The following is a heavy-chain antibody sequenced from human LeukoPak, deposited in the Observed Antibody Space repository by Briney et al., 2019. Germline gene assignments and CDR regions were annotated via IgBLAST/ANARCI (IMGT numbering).Heavy chain of an antibody. CDR3: ARGDYDILTGYYPPDY. J-gene: IGHJ4*02. CDR1: GGSISSYY. CDR2: IYYSGST. Sequence: SGTLSLTCTVSGGSISSYYWSWIRQPPGKGLEWIGYIYYSGSTNYNPSLKSRVTISVDTSKNQFSLKLSSVTAADTAVYYCARGDYDILTGYYPPDYWGQGTLVTVSS. D-gene: IGHD3-9*01. V-gene: IGHV4-59*01.